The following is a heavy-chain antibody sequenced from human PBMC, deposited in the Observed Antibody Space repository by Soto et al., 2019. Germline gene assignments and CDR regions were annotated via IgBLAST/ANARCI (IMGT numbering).Heavy chain of an antibody. Sequence: EVQLVESGGGLVQPGGSLRLSCAASGFTVNSNYMSWVRQAPGKGLEWVSVIYSDGCTYYADSVKCRFIISRENSNNTLYFQMNSLRAEDTAVYYCATLTKYDILTGFYPCWGQGTLVTVSS. CDR2: IYSDGCT. J-gene: IGHJ4*02. CDR3: ATLTKYDILTGFYPC. V-gene: IGHV3-66*01. CDR1: GFTVNSNY. D-gene: IGHD3-9*01.